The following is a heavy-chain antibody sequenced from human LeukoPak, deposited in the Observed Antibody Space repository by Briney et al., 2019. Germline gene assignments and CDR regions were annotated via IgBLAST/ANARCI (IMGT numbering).Heavy chain of an antibody. CDR1: GGSFSGYY. D-gene: IGHD3-10*01. V-gene: IGHV4-34*01. CDR3: ASNEQGDYYGSGSYAFDY. J-gene: IGHJ4*02. Sequence: PSETLSLTCAVYGGSFSGYYWSWIRQPPGKGLEWIGEIYHSGSTNYNPSLKSRVTISVDKSKNQFSLKLSSVTAADTAVYYCASNEQGDYYGSGSYAFDYWGQGTLVTVSS. CDR2: IYHSGST.